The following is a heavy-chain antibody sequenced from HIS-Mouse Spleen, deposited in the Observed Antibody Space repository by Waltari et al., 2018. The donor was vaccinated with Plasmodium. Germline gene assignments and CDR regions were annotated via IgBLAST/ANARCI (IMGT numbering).Heavy chain of an antibody. D-gene: IGHD3-16*01. V-gene: IGHV1-2*02. J-gene: IGHJ3*02. CDR1: GYTFTGYY. CDR3: ARWGVDAFDI. Sequence: QVHLVQSGAEVKKPGASVKVSCKAAGYTFTGYYMHWVRQVPGQGLEWMGLFNPHRGGTNYAQKFQVRVAMTSDKSISPAYMELGRLRSDDTAVYYCARWGVDAFDIWGQGTMVTVSS. CDR2: FNPHRGGT.